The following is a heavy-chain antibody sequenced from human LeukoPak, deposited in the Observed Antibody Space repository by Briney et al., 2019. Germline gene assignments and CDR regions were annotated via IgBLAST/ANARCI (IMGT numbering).Heavy chain of an antibody. CDR2: IKEDGTEK. J-gene: IGHJ4*02. CDR3: ARDQFSGYYDY. D-gene: IGHD3-22*01. V-gene: IGHV3-7*01. CDR1: GFTFSSYW. Sequence: PGGSLRLSCAASGFTFSSYWMTWVRQAPTKGLEWVANIKEDGTEKFHVDSVKGRFTISRDNAKNSLYLQINSLRAEDTAVYYCARDQFSGYYDYWGQGTLVTVSS.